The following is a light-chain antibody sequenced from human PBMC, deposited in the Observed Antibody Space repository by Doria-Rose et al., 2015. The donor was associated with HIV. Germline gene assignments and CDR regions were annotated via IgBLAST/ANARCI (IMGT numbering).Light chain of an antibody. CDR1: QSLVNSDGKTY. CDR3: MQTILLPFT. V-gene: IGKV2D-29*02. J-gene: IGKJ3*01. Sequence: TRSPLSLSVTPGQPASISCRSSQSLVNSDGKTYLYWYLQKPGQSPQLLIYEVSNRFSGVPDRFGGSGSGTDFTLKISRVEPEDFGVYYCMQTILLPFTFGPGTTVDIK. CDR2: EVS.